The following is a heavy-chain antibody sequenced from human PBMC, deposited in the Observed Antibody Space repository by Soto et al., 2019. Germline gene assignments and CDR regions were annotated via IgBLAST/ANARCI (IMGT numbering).Heavy chain of an antibody. V-gene: IGHV4-59*08. CDR3: ARQDEILTWFDP. CDR1: GGSISSYY. Sequence: SETLSLTCTVSGGSISSYYWSWIRQPPGKGLEWIGYIYYSGSTNYNPSLKSRVTISVDTSKNQFSLKLSSVTAADTAVYYCARQDEILTWFDPWGQGTLVTVSA. CDR2: IYYSGST. J-gene: IGHJ5*02.